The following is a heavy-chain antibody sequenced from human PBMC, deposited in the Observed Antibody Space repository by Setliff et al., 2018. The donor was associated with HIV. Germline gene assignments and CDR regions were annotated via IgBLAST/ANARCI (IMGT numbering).Heavy chain of an antibody. D-gene: IGHD3-3*01. CDR2: IIPILGVA. CDR3: VRGVQSPPHYSYYYMDV. Sequence: GASVKVSCKASRSTFNSHTINWVRQAPGQGLDWMGRIIPILGVANCAQRFQGKVTITADKSTSTAYMELTSLRFDDTAMYYCVRGVQSPPHYSYYYMDVWGEGTMVTVSS. V-gene: IGHV1-69*02. CDR1: RSTFNSHT. J-gene: IGHJ6*03.